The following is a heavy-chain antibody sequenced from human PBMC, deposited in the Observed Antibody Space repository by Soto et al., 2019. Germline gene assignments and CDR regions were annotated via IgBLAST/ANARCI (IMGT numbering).Heavy chain of an antibody. CDR1: GGSITTYY. V-gene: IGHV4-59*08. J-gene: IGHJ4*02. CDR2: IYNSRST. CDR3: ARTQNDGNFDY. D-gene: IGHD1-1*01. Sequence: SETLSLTCTVSGGSITTYYWSWIRQPPGKGMEWIGYIYNSRSTRYNPSLQSRLTISVDTSKNQFSLTLTSVTAADTAVYYCARTQNDGNFDYWGQGILVTVSS.